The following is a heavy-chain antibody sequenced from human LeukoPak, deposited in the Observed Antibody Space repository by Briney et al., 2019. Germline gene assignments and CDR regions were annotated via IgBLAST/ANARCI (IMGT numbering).Heavy chain of an antibody. V-gene: IGHV3-43*02. CDR3: AKDNQWLVQNYFYYYMDV. CDR1: GFSFDDYA. J-gene: IGHJ6*03. Sequence: GGSLRLSCAASGFSFDDYAMHWVRQAPGKGLEWVSLISGDGGSTYYAESVKGRFTISRDNSKNSLYLQMNSLRTEDTALYYCAKDNQWLVQNYFYYYMDVWGKGTRSPSP. D-gene: IGHD6-19*01. CDR2: ISGDGGST.